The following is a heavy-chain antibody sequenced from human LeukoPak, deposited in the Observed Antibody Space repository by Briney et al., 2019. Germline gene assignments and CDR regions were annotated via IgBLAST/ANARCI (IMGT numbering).Heavy chain of an antibody. D-gene: IGHD6-13*01. Sequence: SETLSLTCTVSGGSISSYYWSWIRQPPGKGLEWIGSIYYSGSTYYNPSLKSRVTISVDTSKNQFSLKLSSVTAADTAVYYCARASGSSWSFDYWGQGTLVTVSS. CDR3: ARASGSSWSFDY. CDR2: IYYSGST. J-gene: IGHJ4*02. CDR1: GGSISSYY. V-gene: IGHV4-39*07.